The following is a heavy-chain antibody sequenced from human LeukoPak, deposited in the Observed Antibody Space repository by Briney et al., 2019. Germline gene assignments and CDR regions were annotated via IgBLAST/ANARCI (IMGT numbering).Heavy chain of an antibody. CDR1: GLTFSSYA. J-gene: IGHJ4*02. Sequence: PGGSLRLSCAASGLTFSSYAMSWVRQAPGKGLEWVSAISGSSGHTYYADSVKGRFTISRDNSKNTLYLQMNSLRAEDTAVYYCARDAAGKGGFDYWGQGTLVTVSS. V-gene: IGHV3-23*01. CDR3: ARDAAGKGGFDY. D-gene: IGHD6-13*01. CDR2: ISGSSGHT.